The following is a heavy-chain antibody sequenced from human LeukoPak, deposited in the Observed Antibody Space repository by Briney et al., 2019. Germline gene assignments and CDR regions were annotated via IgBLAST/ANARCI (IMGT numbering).Heavy chain of an antibody. Sequence: GGSLRLSCGFSFSDYYMSWIRQAPGKGLEWVSYTYGGSTTTYYADSVKGRFTISRDNAKDSLFLEINSLRAKDTAVYYCARGDLHRYPDSWGQGTLVTVSA. V-gene: IGHV3-11*01. CDR3: ARGDLHRYPDS. CDR2: TYGGSTTT. J-gene: IGHJ4*02. D-gene: IGHD2-21*02. CDR1: FSFSDYY.